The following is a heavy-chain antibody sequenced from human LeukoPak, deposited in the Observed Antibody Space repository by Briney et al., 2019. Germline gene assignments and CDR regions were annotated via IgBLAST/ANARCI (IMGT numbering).Heavy chain of an antibody. CDR2: IYCSGST. J-gene: IGHJ4*02. V-gene: IGHV4-59*01. D-gene: IGHD6-6*01. CDR3: TRAYSVSSVYDY. Sequence: SETLSLTCTVSGGSISSDYWTWIRQPPGKGLEWIGYIYCSGSTNYNASLKSRVSISLDTSKNQFSLKLSSVTAADTAVYYCTRAYSVSSVYDYWGQGTLVTVSS. CDR1: GGSISSDY.